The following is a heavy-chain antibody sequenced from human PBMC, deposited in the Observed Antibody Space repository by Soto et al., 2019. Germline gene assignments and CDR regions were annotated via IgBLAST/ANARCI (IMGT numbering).Heavy chain of an antibody. V-gene: IGHV3-20*01. CDR2: INWNGGST. Sequence: ESGGGVVRPGGSLRLSCAASGFTFDDYGMSWVRQAPGKGLEWVSGINWNGGSTGYADSVKGRFTISRDNAKNSLYLQMNSLRAEDTALYHCARDLRPGIAVAGTIDYWGQGTLVTVSS. CDR3: ARDLRPGIAVAGTIDY. D-gene: IGHD6-19*01. J-gene: IGHJ4*02. CDR1: GFTFDDYG.